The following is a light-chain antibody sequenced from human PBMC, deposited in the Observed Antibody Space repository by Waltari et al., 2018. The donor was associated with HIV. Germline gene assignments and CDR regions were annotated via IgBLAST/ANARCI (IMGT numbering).Light chain of an antibody. V-gene: IGLV2-14*03. Sequence: QSALTQPASVSGSPGQSITIPCTGTSSDVGGYNYVSWYQQHPGKAPKLMIYDVSNRPSGVSNRFSGSKSCNTASLTISGLQAEDEADYYCSSYTSSSTYVVFGGGTKLTVL. CDR3: SSYTSSSTYVV. CDR1: SSDVGGYNY. CDR2: DVS. J-gene: IGLJ2*01.